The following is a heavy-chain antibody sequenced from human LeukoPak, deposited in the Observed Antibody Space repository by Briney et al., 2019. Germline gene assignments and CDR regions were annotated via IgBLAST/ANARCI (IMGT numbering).Heavy chain of an antibody. D-gene: IGHD3-22*01. CDR3: ARDGINYYDSSGYFDY. CDR1: GFTFSSYG. J-gene: IGHJ4*02. CDR2: IWYDGSNK. V-gene: IGHV3-33*01. Sequence: GRSLRLSCAASGFTFSSYGMHWVRQAPGKGLEGVAVIWYDGSNKYYADSVKGRFTISRDNSKNTLYLQMNSLRAEDTAVYYCARDGINYYDSSGYFDYWGQGTLVTVSS.